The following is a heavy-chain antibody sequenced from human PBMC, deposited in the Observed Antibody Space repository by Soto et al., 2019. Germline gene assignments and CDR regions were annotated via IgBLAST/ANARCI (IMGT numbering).Heavy chain of an antibody. V-gene: IGHV4-4*02. CDR3: AGGRGYCSSTSCYESNWFDA. D-gene: IGHD2-2*01. CDR2: IYHSGST. J-gene: IGHJ5*02. Sequence: QVQLQESGPGLVKPSGTLSLTCAVSSGSISSSNWWSWVRQPPGKGLEWIGEIYHSGSTNYSPSLKSRVTRSLDSSKDQFSLKLSSVTAADTAVYYCAGGRGYCSSTSCYESNWFDAWGQGTLVTVSS. CDR1: SGSISSSNW.